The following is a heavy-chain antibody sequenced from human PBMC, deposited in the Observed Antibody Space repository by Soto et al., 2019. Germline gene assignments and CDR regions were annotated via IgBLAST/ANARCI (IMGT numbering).Heavy chain of an antibody. CDR1: GFTFSSYA. CDR3: AKEFLWFGEVFGAGYYYYYGMDV. CDR2: FSGSGGST. Sequence: GGSLRLSCAASGFTFSSYAMSWVRQAPGKGLEWVSAFSGSGGSTYYADSVNGRFTISRDNSKNTLYLQINSLRAEDTAVYYCAKEFLWFGEVFGAGYYYYYGMDVWGQGTTVTVSS. D-gene: IGHD3-10*01. J-gene: IGHJ6*02. V-gene: IGHV3-23*01.